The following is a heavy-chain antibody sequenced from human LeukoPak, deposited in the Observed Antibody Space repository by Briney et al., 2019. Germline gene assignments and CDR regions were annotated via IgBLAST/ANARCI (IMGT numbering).Heavy chain of an antibody. V-gene: IGHV3-23*01. D-gene: IGHD5-18*01. CDR1: GFTFSTYS. J-gene: IGHJ4*02. CDR2: ISGSGGST. Sequence: GGSLRLSCAASGFTFSTYSMNWVRQAPGKGLEWVSAISGSGGSTYYADSVKGRFTISRDNSKNTLYLQMNSLRAEDTAVYYCAKGFVDTAMVYFDYWGQGTLVTVSS. CDR3: AKGFVDTAMVYFDY.